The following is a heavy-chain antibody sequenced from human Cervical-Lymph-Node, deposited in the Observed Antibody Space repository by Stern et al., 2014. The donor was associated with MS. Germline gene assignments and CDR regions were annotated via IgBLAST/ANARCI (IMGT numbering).Heavy chain of an antibody. CDR3: ARGVTYCGGDCYGWYFDL. J-gene: IGHJ2*01. Sequence: ELQLVESGGGLVQPGGSLRLSCAASGFTFSSYAMHWVRQAPGKGLEYGSVISSNGGSTYYAISVKGRFTISRDNSKNTLYLHMGSLRVEDMAVYYCARGVTYCGGDCYGWYFDLWGRGTLVTVSS. V-gene: IGHV3-64*01. CDR1: GFTFSSYA. D-gene: IGHD2-21*02. CDR2: ISSNGGST.